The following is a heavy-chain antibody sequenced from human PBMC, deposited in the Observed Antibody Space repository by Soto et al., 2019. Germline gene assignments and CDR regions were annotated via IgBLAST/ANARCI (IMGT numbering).Heavy chain of an antibody. J-gene: IGHJ6*02. Sequence: QMPLVQSGPEVKKPGTSVKVSCKASGFTFTSSAVQWVRQARGQRLEWIGWIVVGSGNTNYAQKFQERVTITRDMSTSTAYRELSSLRSEDTAGYYCAAERVGRYYGMDVWGQGTTVTVSS. CDR2: IVVGSGNT. CDR3: AAERVGRYYGMDV. D-gene: IGHD3-10*01. CDR1: GFTFTSSA. V-gene: IGHV1-58*01.